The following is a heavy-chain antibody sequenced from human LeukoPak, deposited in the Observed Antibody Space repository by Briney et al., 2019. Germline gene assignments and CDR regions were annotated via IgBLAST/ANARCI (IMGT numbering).Heavy chain of an antibody. D-gene: IGHD1-26*01. CDR2: ISGSGVTT. Sequence: GSLRLSCAASGFTVSGNYMSWVRQAPGKGLEWVSAISGSGVTTHYAGSVKGRFSISRDNSKNTLYLQMNSLRAEDTALYYCAKKVVVGATSPYSDFQDWGQGTLVTVSS. J-gene: IGHJ1*01. CDR1: GFTVSGNY. V-gene: IGHV3-23*01. CDR3: AKKVVVGATSPYSDFQD.